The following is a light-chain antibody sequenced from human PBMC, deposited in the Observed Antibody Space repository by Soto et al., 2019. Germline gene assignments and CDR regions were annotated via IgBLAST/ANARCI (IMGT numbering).Light chain of an antibody. J-gene: IGKJ5*01. V-gene: IGKV1-16*02. CDR2: AAS. CDR3: QQYNSDPRT. CDR1: QGISDY. Sequence: DFEMTQSPSSLCAAVDDRVTITFRSSQGISDYLAWFQQKPGKAPKSLIYAASSLQSGVPSNFSGNGSGTDFTLTISSLQHEDFATYYCQQYNSDPRTFGHGTLMESK.